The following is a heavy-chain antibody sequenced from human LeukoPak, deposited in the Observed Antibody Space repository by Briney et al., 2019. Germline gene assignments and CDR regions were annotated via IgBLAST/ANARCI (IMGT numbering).Heavy chain of an antibody. CDR2: ISSSSSYI. Sequence: GGSLRLSCAASGFTFSSYSMNWVRQAPGKGLEWVSSISSSSSYIYYADSVKGRFTISRDNAKNSLYLQMNSLRAEDRAGYYCASAPVAGMEAGWGQGTLVTVCS. J-gene: IGHJ4*02. D-gene: IGHD6-19*01. CDR1: GFTFSSYS. V-gene: IGHV3-21*01. CDR3: ASAPVAGMEAG.